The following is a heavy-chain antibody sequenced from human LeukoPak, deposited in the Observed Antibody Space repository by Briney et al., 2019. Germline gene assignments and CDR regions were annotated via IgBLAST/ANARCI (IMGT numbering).Heavy chain of an antibody. Sequence: GGSLRLSCAASGFTVGSNYMSWVRQAPGKGLEWVSIIYRGGSTNYADSVKGRFTISRDTSKNTLYLQMNSLRAEDTAVYYCARLSANSSAYFFDYWGQGTLVTVSS. CDR2: IYRGGST. V-gene: IGHV3-66*04. J-gene: IGHJ4*02. CDR1: GFTVGSNY. CDR3: ARLSANSSAYFFDY. D-gene: IGHD3-22*01.